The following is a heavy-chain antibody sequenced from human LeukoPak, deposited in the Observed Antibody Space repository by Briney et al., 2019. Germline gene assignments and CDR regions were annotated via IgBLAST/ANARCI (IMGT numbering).Heavy chain of an antibody. D-gene: IGHD2-21*02. CDR2: IYYSGNT. J-gene: IGHJ4*02. CDR3: ARPRQGDYYFDY. V-gene: IGHV4-39*01. CDR1: GGSISSSSYY. Sequence: SETLSLTCTVSGGSISSSSYYWGWIRQPPEKGLEWIGSIYYSGNTYYNPSLESRVTISVDTSKNQFSLKLSSVTAADTAVYYCARPRQGDYYFDYWGQGTLVTVSS.